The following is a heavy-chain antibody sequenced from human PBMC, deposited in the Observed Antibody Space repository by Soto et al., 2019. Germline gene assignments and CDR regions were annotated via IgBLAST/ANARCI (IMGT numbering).Heavy chain of an antibody. CDR1: GFTFSSYA. D-gene: IGHD1-7*01. CDR3: ARDNWNYVSAFDI. J-gene: IGHJ3*02. V-gene: IGHV3-33*01. CDR2: IWNDGTNK. Sequence: QVQLVESGGGVVQPGRSLRLSCAASGFTFSSYAMHWVRQAPGKGLEWVAVIWNDGTNKYYADSVKGRFTISRDNSKTTLYLQMNGLRAEDTAVYYCARDNWNYVSAFDIWGQGTMVTVSS.